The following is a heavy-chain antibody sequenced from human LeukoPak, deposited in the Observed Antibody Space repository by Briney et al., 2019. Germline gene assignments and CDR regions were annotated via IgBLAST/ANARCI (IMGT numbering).Heavy chain of an antibody. D-gene: IGHD2-21*02. V-gene: IGHV4-34*01. Sequence: SETLSLTCAVYGGSFSGYYWSWIRQPPGKGLEWIGEINHSGSTNYNPSLKSRVTISVDTSKNQFSLKLSSVTAADTAVYYCARGSSPLVVTAMSFDYWGQGTLVTVSS. CDR3: ARGSSPLVVTAMSFDY. J-gene: IGHJ4*02. CDR2: INHSGST. CDR1: GGSFSGYY.